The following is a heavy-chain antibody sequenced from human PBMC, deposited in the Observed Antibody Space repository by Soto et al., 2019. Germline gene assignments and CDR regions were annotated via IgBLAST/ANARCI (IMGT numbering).Heavy chain of an antibody. V-gene: IGHV3-13*01. CDR1: GVLFNIYD. CDR2: ITTTGDT. D-gene: IGHD2-8*02. J-gene: IGHJ6*02. Sequence: GWSPKLSSASSGVLFNIYDVHWVRQAPGKGLEWVSVITTTGDTYYAASVKGRFTISRENAENSLYLQMNSLRAEDAAVYYCARGDPLNYGSYPYWHYYGMDVWGRGTTVTVSS. CDR3: ARGDPLNYGSYPYWHYYGMDV.